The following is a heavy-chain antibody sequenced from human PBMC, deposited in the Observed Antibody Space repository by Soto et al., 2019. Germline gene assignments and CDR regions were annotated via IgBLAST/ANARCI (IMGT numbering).Heavy chain of an antibody. CDR1: GDSFSSNSAA. Sequence: QVQLQQSGPGLVKPSQTLTLTCAISGDSFSSNSAAWNWIRQSSSRGLEWLGRTYYRSKWYNDYAVSVKSRITITPDTSKNQFSLQLNSVTPEDTAVYYCAQASGYSSTWYFDFWGQGTLVTVSS. J-gene: IGHJ4*02. V-gene: IGHV6-1*01. CDR2: TYYRSKWYN. D-gene: IGHD6-13*01. CDR3: AQASGYSSTWYFDF.